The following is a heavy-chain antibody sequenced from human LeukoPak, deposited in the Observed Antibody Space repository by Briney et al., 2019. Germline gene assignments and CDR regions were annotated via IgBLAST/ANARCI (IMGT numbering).Heavy chain of an antibody. CDR2: INDSGST. CDR3: ARGRATDYYDSSSHFDY. D-gene: IGHD3-22*01. Sequence: PSETLSLTCAVYGGSFSDYYWGWVRQPPGKGLEWVGEINDSGSTNYNPTLQSRVTISIDTSKNQFSLKLSSVTAADTAVYYCARGRATDYYDSSSHFDYWGQGTLVTVSS. V-gene: IGHV4-34*01. CDR1: GGSFSDYY. J-gene: IGHJ4*02.